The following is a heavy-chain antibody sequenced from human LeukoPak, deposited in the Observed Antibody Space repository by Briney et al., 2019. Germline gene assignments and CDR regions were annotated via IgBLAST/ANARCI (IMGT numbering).Heavy chain of an antibody. J-gene: IGHJ4*02. CDR1: GGSISSYY. D-gene: IGHD5-18*01. CDR2: IYYSGST. CDR3: ARMGGLKLWPKFDY. Sequence: SETLSLTCTVSGGSISSYYWSWIRQPPGKGLEWIGYIYYSGSTNYNPSLKSRVTISVDTSKNQFSLKLSSVTAADTAVYYCARMGGLKLWPKFDYWGQGALVTVSS. V-gene: IGHV4-59*01.